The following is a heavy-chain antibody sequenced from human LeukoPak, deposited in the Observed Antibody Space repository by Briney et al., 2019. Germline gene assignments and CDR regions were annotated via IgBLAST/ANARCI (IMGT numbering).Heavy chain of an antibody. J-gene: IGHJ4*02. Sequence: GGSLRLSCAASGFAFSNAWMNWVRQAPGKGLEWVGRMKNKADGGTTDYAAPVKGRFTISRDDSRNTVYLQMNSLKTEDTAVYYCTTQGHHYDSSGYNFVDYWGQGALVTVSS. D-gene: IGHD3-22*01. CDR2: MKNKADGGTT. CDR1: GFAFSNAW. V-gene: IGHV3-15*01. CDR3: TTQGHHYDSSGYNFVDY.